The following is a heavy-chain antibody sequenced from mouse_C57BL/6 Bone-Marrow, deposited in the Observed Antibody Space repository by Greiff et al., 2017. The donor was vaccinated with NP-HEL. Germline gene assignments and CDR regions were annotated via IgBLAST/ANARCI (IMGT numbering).Heavy chain of an antibody. Sequence: EVQRVESGGGLVKPGGSLKLSCAASGFTFSSYAMSWVRQTPEKRLEWVATISDGGSYTYYPDNVKGRFTISRDNAKNNLYLQMSHLKSEDTAMDYCARELGRYFDVWGTGTTVTVSS. J-gene: IGHJ1*03. D-gene: IGHD4-1*01. CDR3: ARELGRYFDV. CDR1: GFTFSSYA. CDR2: ISDGGSYT. V-gene: IGHV5-4*01.